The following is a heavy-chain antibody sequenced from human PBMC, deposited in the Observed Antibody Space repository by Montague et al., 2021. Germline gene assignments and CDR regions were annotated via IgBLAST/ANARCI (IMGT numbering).Heavy chain of an antibody. V-gene: IGHV4-59*11. CDR3: ARGQHFSSGDNGFGP. CDR2: VYYRGNM. CDR1: GGSISSHY. Sequence: SETLSLTCTVSGGSISSHYWSWVRQPPGKGLEWIGCVYYRGNMAHNSSLKSRLTMLVDTAKNQVSLKLKSVTAADTAVYYCARGQHFSSGDNGFGPWGQGILVTVSS. J-gene: IGHJ5*02. D-gene: IGHD3-3*02.